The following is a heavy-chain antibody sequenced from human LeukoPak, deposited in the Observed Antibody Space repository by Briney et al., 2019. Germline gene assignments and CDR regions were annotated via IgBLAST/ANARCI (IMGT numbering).Heavy chain of an antibody. CDR2: IYYSGST. V-gene: IGHV4-59*01. D-gene: IGHD1-26*01. CDR3: ARESNGSFDY. Sequence: SQTLSLTCTVSGGSISSYYWSWIRQPPGKGLEWIGYIYYSGSTNYNPSLKSRVTISVDTSKNQFSLKLSSVTAADTAVYYCARESNGSFDYWGQGTLVTVSS. J-gene: IGHJ4*02. CDR1: GGSISSYY.